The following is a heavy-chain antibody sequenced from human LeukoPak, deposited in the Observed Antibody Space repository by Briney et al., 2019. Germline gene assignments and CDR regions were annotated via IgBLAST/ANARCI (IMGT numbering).Heavy chain of an antibody. D-gene: IGHD3-22*01. CDR2: ISDSGGRT. V-gene: IGHV3-23*01. Sequence: GGSLRLSCAVSGITLSNYGMSWVRQAPGKGLEWVAGISDSGGRTNYADSVKGRLTISRDNPKNTLYLQMNSLRAEDRAVYFCAKRGVVIRVILVGFHKEAYYFDSWGQGALVTVSS. J-gene: IGHJ4*02. CDR3: AKRGVVIRVILVGFHKEAYYFDS. CDR1: GITLSNYG.